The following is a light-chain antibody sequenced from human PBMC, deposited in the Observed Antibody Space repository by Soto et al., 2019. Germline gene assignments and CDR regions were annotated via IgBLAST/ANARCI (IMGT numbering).Light chain of an antibody. CDR2: EVT. Sequence: QSALTQPASVSGSPGQSIAISCTGSSSDVGSYNYVSWYQQHPGKVPKLIIYEVTNRPSGVSNRFSGSKSGNTASLTISGLQAEDEADYYCSSYTTSSTLVFGAGTKLTVL. V-gene: IGLV2-14*01. CDR1: SSDVGSYNY. CDR3: SSYTTSSTLV. J-gene: IGLJ1*01.